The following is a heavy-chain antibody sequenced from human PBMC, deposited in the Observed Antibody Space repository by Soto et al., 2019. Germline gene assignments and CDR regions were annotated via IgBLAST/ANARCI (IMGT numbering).Heavy chain of an antibody. CDR2: IYYSGRT. J-gene: IGHJ2*01. CDR3: ARIVESDYTIDFDL. V-gene: IGHV4-30-4*01. Sequence: QVQLQESGPGLVKPSQTLSLTCTVPGGSISSGDYYWSWIRQPPGKGLEGIGYIYYSGRTNYNPSLSSRVTISVDTSKNQFSLNLSSVTAADTAVYYCARIVESDYTIDFDLWGRGTLVTVSS. D-gene: IGHD3-3*01. CDR1: GGSISSGDYY.